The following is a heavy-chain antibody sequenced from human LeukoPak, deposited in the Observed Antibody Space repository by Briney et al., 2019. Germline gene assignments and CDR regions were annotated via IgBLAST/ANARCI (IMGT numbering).Heavy chain of an antibody. V-gene: IGHV4-34*01. D-gene: IGHD2-15*01. CDR3: ARVAAKTVDY. CDR2: INHSGST. Sequence: SETLSLTCAVYGGSFSGYYWSWIRQPPGKGLEWIGEINHSGSTNYNPSLKSRVTISVDTSKNQLSLKLSSVTAADTAVYYCARVAAKTVDYWGQGTLVTVSS. CDR1: GGSFSGYY. J-gene: IGHJ4*02.